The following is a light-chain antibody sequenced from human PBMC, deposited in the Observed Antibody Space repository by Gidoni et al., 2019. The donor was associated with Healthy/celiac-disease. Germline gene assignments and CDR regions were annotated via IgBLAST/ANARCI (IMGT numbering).Light chain of an antibody. Sequence: EIVITQSPATLSVSPGERATLSCRASQSVSSNLAWYQQKPGQAPRLLIYGASTRATGIPARFSGSGSGIEFTLTISSLQSEDFAVYYCQQYNNWPPPWTFGQGTKVEIK. V-gene: IGKV3-15*01. CDR2: GAS. CDR1: QSVSSN. CDR3: QQYNNWPPPWT. J-gene: IGKJ1*01.